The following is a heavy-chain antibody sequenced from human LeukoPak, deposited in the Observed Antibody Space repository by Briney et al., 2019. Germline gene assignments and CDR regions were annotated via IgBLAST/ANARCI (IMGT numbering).Heavy chain of an antibody. J-gene: IGHJ5*02. CDR2: INHSGST. CDR3: ARDSSGNNWFDP. Sequence: PSETLSLTCAVYGGSFSGYYWSWIRQPPGKGLEWIGEINHSGSTNYNPSLKSRVTISVDTSKNQLSLKLTFVTAADTAVYYCARDSSGNNWFDPWGQGTLVTVSS. V-gene: IGHV4-34*01. D-gene: IGHD1-26*01. CDR1: GGSFSGYY.